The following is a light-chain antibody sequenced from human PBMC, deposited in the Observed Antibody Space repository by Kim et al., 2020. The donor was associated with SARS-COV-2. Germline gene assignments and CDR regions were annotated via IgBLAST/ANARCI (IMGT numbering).Light chain of an antibody. J-gene: IGLJ2*01. V-gene: IGLV1-51*01. CDR2: DND. Sequence: QSVLTQPPSVSAAPGQKVIISCSGSSSNIGNNYVSWYQQVPGTAPKLLIYDNDKRPSGIPDRFSGSKSGTSATLGVTGLQTGDEADYYCATWESSLKAGVVLGGGNKVTV. CDR3: ATWESSLKAGVV. CDR1: SSNIGNNY.